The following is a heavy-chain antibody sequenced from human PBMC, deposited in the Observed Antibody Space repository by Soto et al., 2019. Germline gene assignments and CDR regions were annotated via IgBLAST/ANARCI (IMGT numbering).Heavy chain of an antibody. CDR1: GGTFSSYA. V-gene: IGHV1-69*12. Sequence: QVQLVQSGAEVKKPGSSVKVSCKASGGTFSSYAISWVRQAPGQGLEWMGGIIPIFGTADYAQKFQGRVTSTADESTSTDYIELSSLIAEDTSVYYCASIRANTSYYGMDVWGQGTTVTVSS. D-gene: IGHD3-10*01. CDR3: ASIRANTSYYGMDV. J-gene: IGHJ6*02. CDR2: IIPIFGTA.